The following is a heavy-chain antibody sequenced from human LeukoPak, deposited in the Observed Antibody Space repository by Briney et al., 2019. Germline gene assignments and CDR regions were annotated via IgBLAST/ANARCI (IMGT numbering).Heavy chain of an antibody. V-gene: IGHV4-59*08. CDR1: GGSISNYY. Sequence: KPSETLSLTCTVSGGSISNYYWSWIRQPPGKGLEWIGYIYYSGSTNYNPSLKSRVTISVDTSKNQFSLKLSSVTAADTAVYYCARPPSGSYYVFDYWGQGTLVTVSS. CDR3: ARPPSGSYYVFDY. D-gene: IGHD1-26*01. CDR2: IYYSGST. J-gene: IGHJ4*02.